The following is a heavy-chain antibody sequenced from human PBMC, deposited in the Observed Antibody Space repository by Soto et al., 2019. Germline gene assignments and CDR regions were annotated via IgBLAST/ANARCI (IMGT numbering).Heavy chain of an antibody. V-gene: IGHV5-51*01. CDR1: GYSFTSYW. Sequence: PGESRKISCKGSGYSFTSYWIGWVRQMPGKGLEWMGIIYPGDSDTRYSPSFQGQVTISADKSISTAYLQWSSLKASDTAMYYCARTGTTNVYYYYYGMDVWGQGTTVTVSS. CDR2: IYPGDSDT. D-gene: IGHD1-1*01. J-gene: IGHJ6*02. CDR3: ARTGTTNVYYYYYGMDV.